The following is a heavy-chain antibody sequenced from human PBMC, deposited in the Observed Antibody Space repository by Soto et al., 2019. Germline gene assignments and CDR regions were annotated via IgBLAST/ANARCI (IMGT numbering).Heavy chain of an antibody. CDR2: IIPILGIA. CDR3: ATNYYYDSSGYSFDY. CDR1: GGTFSSYT. Sequence: SVKVSCKASGGTFSSYTISWVRQAPGQGLEWMGRIIPILGIANYAQKFQGRVTITADKSTSTAYMELSSLRSEDTAVYYCATNYYYDSSGYSFDYWGQGTLVTVSS. J-gene: IGHJ4*02. D-gene: IGHD3-22*01. V-gene: IGHV1-69*02.